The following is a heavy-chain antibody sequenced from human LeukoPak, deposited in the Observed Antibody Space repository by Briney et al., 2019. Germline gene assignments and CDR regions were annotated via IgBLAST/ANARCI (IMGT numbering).Heavy chain of an antibody. V-gene: IGHV3-21*01. Sequence: PGGSLRLSSAASGFSFSSYSMNWVRQAPGEGLEWGSSITTSSSYIYYADSVKGRFTISRDNAKNSLLLQMNSLRAEDTAVYYCATDLIHYYASGAKTWGQGTLVTVSS. CDR2: ITTSSSYI. J-gene: IGHJ5*02. CDR3: ATDLIHYYASGAKT. D-gene: IGHD3-10*01. CDR1: GFSFSSYS.